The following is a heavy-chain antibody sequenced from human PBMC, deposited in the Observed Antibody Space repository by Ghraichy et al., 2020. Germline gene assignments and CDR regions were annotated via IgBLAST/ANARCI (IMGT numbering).Heavy chain of an antibody. J-gene: IGHJ6*02. CDR3: TTGDPEYCSSTSCYDYYYYYGMDV. CDR2: IKSKTDGGTT. D-gene: IGHD2-2*01. CDR1: GFTFSNAW. V-gene: IGHV3-15*01. Sequence: GSLRLSCAASGFTFSNAWMSWVRQAPGKGLEWVGRIKSKTDGGTTDYAAPVKGRFTISRDDSKNTLYLQMNSLKTEDTAVYYCTTGDPEYCSSTSCYDYYYYYGMDVWGQGTTVTVSS.